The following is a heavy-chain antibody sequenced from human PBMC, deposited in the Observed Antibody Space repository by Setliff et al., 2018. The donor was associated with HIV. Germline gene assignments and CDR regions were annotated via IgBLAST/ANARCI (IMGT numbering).Heavy chain of an antibody. CDR1: GGSITSGNYY. V-gene: IGHV4-39*01. CDR3: ARPHSGRGGGAWFDP. Sequence: LSLTCRVYGGSITSGNYYWGWIRQAPGKGLEWIASMIYGGDTWYNPSLKSLVTIYVDTANNEISLRLSSVTAEDTAVYRCARPHSGRGGGAWFDPWGQGIQVTVSS. J-gene: IGHJ5*02. D-gene: IGHD6-19*01. CDR2: MIYGGDT.